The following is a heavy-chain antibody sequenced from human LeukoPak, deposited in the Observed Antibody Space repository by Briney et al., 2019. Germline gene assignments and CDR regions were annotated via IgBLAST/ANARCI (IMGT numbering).Heavy chain of an antibody. V-gene: IGHV3-53*01. CDR2: IYSGGSK. J-gene: IGHJ4*02. Sequence: GGSLRLSCAASGFIVSNNYMSWVRQPPGKGLEWVSVIYSGGSKYYADSVKVRFTISRDNSKNTLYLQMNSLRAEDTAVYYCAKPRDDFWSGYWDYWGQGTLVTVSS. CDR1: GFIVSNNY. CDR3: AKPRDDFWSGYWDY. D-gene: IGHD3-3*01.